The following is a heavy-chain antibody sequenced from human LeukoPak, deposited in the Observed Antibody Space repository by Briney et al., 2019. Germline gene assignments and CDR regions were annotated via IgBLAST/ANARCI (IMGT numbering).Heavy chain of an antibody. CDR2: IKQDGSAK. V-gene: IGHV3-7*01. J-gene: IGHJ3*02. D-gene: IGHD2-2*01. Sequence: GGSLRLSCAASGFTFSSYWMSWVRHAPGKGLEWVANIKQDGSAKFYVDSVKGRFTISRDNAKNSLYLQMNSLRPEDTAVYYCAKDLVGLCCNYQRSPFCFEIWGQGTKVTGSS. CDR3: AKDLVGLCCNYQRSPFCFEI. CDR1: GFTFSSYW.